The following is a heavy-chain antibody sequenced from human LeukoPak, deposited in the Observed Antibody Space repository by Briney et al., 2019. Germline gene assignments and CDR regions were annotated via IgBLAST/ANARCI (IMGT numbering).Heavy chain of an antibody. D-gene: IGHD4-17*01. J-gene: IGHJ4*02. CDR1: GFTFSSYA. CDR3: ASAVTTGAFDY. Sequence: GRSLRLSCAASGFTFSSYAMHWVRQAPGKGLEWVAVISYDGSNKYYADSVKGRLTISRDNSKNTLYLQMNSLRAEDTAVYYCASAVTTGAFDYWGQGTLVTVSS. CDR2: ISYDGSNK. V-gene: IGHV3-30*04.